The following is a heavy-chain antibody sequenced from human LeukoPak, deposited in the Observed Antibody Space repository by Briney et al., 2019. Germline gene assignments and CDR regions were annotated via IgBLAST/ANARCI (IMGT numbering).Heavy chain of an antibody. D-gene: IGHD3-3*01. CDR3: ARLGPYYDFWSGYLPVDY. J-gene: IGHJ4*02. CDR2: FYYSGST. V-gene: IGHV4-39*01. CDR1: GGSISSSSYH. Sequence: SETLSLTCTVSGGSISSSSYHWGWIRQPPGKGLEWIGSFYYSGSTYYNPSLKSRVTISVDTSKNQFSLKLNSMTAADTAVYYCARLGPYYDFWSGYLPVDYWGQGTLVTVSS.